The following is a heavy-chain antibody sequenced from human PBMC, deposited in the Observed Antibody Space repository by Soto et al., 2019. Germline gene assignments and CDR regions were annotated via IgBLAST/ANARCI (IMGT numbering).Heavy chain of an antibody. J-gene: IGHJ6*02. CDR2: IYYSGST. D-gene: IGHD3-9*01. CDR1: GDSIRSGKHY. CDR3: ARVDILPVHGGMDV. Sequence: LSLTCTVSGDSIRSGKHYWSWIRQPPGKGLEGIGYIYYSGSTYYSPSLKSRVTISVDTSKNQFSLKLNSVTAADTAVYYCARVDILPVHGGMDVCGQGTTVTVSS. V-gene: IGHV4-30-4*01.